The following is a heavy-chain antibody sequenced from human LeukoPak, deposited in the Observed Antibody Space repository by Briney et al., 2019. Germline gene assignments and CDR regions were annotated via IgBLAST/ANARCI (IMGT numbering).Heavy chain of an antibody. D-gene: IGHD4-17*01. V-gene: IGHV1-18*01. J-gene: IGHJ4*02. CDR2: ISAYNGNT. Sequence: ASVKVSCKASGYTFTSHGISWVRQAPGQGLEWMGWISAYNGNTNYAQKLQGRVTMTTDTSTSTAYMELRSLRSDDTAVYYCARTPPSIDYGDSATFDYWGQGTLVTVSS. CDR1: GYTFTSHG. CDR3: ARTPPSIDYGDSATFDY.